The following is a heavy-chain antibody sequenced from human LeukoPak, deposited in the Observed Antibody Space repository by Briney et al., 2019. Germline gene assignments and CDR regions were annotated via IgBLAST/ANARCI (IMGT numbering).Heavy chain of an antibody. D-gene: IGHD6-13*01. CDR1: GYTFTSYY. Sequence: ASVKVSCKASGYTFTSYYMHWVRQAPGQGLERMGIINPSGGSTSYAQKFQGRVTMTRDTSTSTVYMELSSLRSEDTAVYYCARESSRGGFDYWGQGTLVTVSS. V-gene: IGHV1-46*01. J-gene: IGHJ4*02. CDR2: INPSGGST. CDR3: ARESSRGGFDY.